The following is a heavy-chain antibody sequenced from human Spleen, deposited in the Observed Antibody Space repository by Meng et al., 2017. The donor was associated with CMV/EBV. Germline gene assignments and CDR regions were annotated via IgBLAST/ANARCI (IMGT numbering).Heavy chain of an antibody. V-gene: IGHV4-30-4*08. D-gene: IGHD6-13*01. J-gene: IGHJ5*02. CDR2: IYYSGST. Sequence: GQLQQGGEGLLKPSQTLSLTCTVSGGSISSGDYYWSWIRQPPGKGLEWIGYIYYSGSTYYNPSLKSRVTISVDTSKNQFSLKLSSVTAADTAVYYCARQVAQQLVGTNWFDPWGQGTLVTVSS. CDR1: GGSISSGDYY. CDR3: ARQVAQQLVGTNWFDP.